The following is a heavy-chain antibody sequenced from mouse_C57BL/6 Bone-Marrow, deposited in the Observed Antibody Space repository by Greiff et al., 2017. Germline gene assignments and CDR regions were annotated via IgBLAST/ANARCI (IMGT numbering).Heavy chain of an antibody. CDR2: ISSGGSYT. CDR3: ARQGDYDGDAMDY. J-gene: IGHJ4*01. CDR1: GFTFSSYG. Sequence: DVKLVESGGDLVKPGGSLKLSCAASGFTFSSYGMSWVRQTPDKRLEWVATISSGGSYTYYPDRVKGRFTISRDNAKNTLYLQMSSLKSEDTAMYYCARQGDYDGDAMDYWGQGTSVTVSS. D-gene: IGHD2-4*01. V-gene: IGHV5-6*02.